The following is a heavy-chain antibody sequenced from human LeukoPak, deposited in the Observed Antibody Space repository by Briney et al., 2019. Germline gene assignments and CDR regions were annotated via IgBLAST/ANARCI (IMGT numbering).Heavy chain of an antibody. D-gene: IGHD3-22*01. Sequence: GGSLRLSCAASGFTFSSYEMNWVRQAPGKGLEWVSYISSSGSTIYYADSVKGRFIISRDNAKNSLYLQMNSLRVEDTAVYYCARDRYDSSGIFDYWGQGTLVTVSS. CDR3: ARDRYDSSGIFDY. CDR1: GFTFSSYE. CDR2: ISSSGSTI. J-gene: IGHJ4*02. V-gene: IGHV3-48*03.